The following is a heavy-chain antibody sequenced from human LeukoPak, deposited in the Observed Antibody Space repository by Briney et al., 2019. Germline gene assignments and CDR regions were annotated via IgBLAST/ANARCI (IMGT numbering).Heavy chain of an antibody. Sequence: PSQTLSLTCTVSGGSISSGSYYWSWIRRPAGKGLEWIGRIYTSGSTNYNPSLKSRVTISVDTSKNQFSLKLSSVTAADTAVYYCARDTTVHFDYWGQGTLVTVSS. CDR2: IYTSGST. CDR3: ARDTTVHFDY. J-gene: IGHJ4*02. V-gene: IGHV4-61*02. CDR1: GGSISSGSYY. D-gene: IGHD4-17*01.